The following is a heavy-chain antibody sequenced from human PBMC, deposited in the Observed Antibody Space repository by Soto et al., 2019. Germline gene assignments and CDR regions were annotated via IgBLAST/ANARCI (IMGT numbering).Heavy chain of an antibody. CDR2: IRSKGNSYAT. J-gene: IGHJ3*02. Sequence: PGGALRLSWAASGFIFRDSAIHWVRQASGKGLEWVARIRSKGNSYATAYAESVKGRFTISRDDSKNTAYLQLNSLKTEDTAVYYCTRIFSDALDIWGQGTMVTVSS. CDR3: TRIFSDALDI. CDR1: GFIFRDSA. D-gene: IGHD3-9*01. V-gene: IGHV3-73*01.